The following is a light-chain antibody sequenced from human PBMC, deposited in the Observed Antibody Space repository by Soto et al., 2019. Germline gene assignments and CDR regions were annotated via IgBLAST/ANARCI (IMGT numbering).Light chain of an antibody. V-gene: IGLV1-40*01. CDR3: QSYDSSLSGSV. J-gene: IGLJ2*01. CDR1: SSNIGAGYD. Sequence: QSVLTQPPSVSGAPGQRVTISCTGSSSNIGAGYDVHWYQQLPGPAPKLLIYGNSNRPSEVPDRFSGSKSGTSASLDITGLQAEDEADYYCQSYDSSLSGSVFGGGTKLTVL. CDR2: GNS.